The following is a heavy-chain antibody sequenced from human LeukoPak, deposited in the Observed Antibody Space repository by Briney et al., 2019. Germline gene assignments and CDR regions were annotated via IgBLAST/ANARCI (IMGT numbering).Heavy chain of an antibody. Sequence: ASVKVSCKASGYTFTSYDINWARQATGQGLEWMGWMNPNSGNTGYAQKFQGRVTITRNTSISTAYMELSSLRSEDTAVYYCARKQQRIEGFDPWGQGTLVTVSS. CDR2: MNPNSGNT. D-gene: IGHD6-13*01. J-gene: IGHJ5*02. CDR1: GYTFTSYD. V-gene: IGHV1-8*03. CDR3: ARKQQRIEGFDP.